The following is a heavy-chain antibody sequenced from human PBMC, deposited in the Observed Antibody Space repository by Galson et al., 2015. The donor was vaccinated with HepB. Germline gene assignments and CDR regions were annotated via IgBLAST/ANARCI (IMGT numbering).Heavy chain of an antibody. D-gene: IGHD3-9*01. CDR1: GFTFSSYG. J-gene: IGHJ4*02. Sequence: SLRLSCAASGFTFSSYGMHWVRQAPGKGLEWVAVIWYDGSNKYYADSVKGRFTISRDNSKNTLYLQMNSLRAEDTAVYYCARDSVAHYDISTGYDGPGYWGQGTLVTVSS. V-gene: IGHV3-33*01. CDR2: IWYDGSNK. CDR3: ARDSVAHYDISTGYDGPGY.